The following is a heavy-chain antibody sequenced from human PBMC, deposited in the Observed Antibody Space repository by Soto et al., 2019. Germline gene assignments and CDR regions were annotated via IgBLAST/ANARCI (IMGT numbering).Heavy chain of an antibody. Sequence: GGSLRLSCAASGFTFSSYAMTWVRQAPGKGLEWVSGISGSGGSTYYADSVKGRFTISRDNSKNTLYLQMSSLRAEDTAVYHCAKDLDWSEPPGALHIWGQGTMVTVSS. J-gene: IGHJ3*02. V-gene: IGHV3-23*01. CDR3: AKDLDWSEPPGALHI. CDR1: GFTFSSYA. CDR2: ISGSGGST. D-gene: IGHD3-9*01.